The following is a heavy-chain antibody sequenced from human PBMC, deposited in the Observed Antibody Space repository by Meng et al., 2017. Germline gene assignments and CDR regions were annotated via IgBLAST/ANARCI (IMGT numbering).Heavy chain of an antibody. D-gene: IGHD6-13*01. CDR1: GFTFSSYW. Sequence: GESLKISCAASGFTFSSYWMSWVRQAPGKGLEWVANIKQDGSEKYYVDSVKGRFTISRDNAKNSLYLQMNSLRAEDTAVYYCARVGSSWSIDYWGQGTLVTVSS. J-gene: IGHJ4*02. V-gene: IGHV3-7*01. CDR2: IKQDGSEK. CDR3: ARVGSSWSIDY.